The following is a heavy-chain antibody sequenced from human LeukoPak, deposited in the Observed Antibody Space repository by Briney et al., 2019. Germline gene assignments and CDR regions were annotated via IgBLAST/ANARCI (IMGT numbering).Heavy chain of an antibody. V-gene: IGHV4-61*08. CDR1: GGSINSGAYY. CDR2: IYYSGST. D-gene: IGHD3-22*01. J-gene: IGHJ5*02. Sequence: SETLSLTCTVSGGSINSGAYYWSWIRQPPGKGLEWIGYIYYSGSTNYNPSLKSRITISVDTSKNQFSLKLSSVTAADTAVYYCARGDDSSGYRDVMIDPWGQGTLVTVSS. CDR3: ARGDDSSGYRDVMIDP.